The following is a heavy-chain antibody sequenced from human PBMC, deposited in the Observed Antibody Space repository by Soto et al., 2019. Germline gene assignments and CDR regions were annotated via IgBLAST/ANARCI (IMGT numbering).Heavy chain of an antibody. J-gene: IGHJ6*03. Sequence: EVQLVESGGGLLQPGRSLRLSCAASGFTFGNYGMHWVRQAPGKGLEWVSGISWKTDNIYYADSVKGRFTVSRDNAKKILYLQMNSLRPDDTALYYCVKDNWAQCYYSHMDVWGKGTTVTVSS. CDR3: VKDNWAQCYYSHMDV. CDR1: GFTFGNYG. D-gene: IGHD3-16*01. V-gene: IGHV3-9*01. CDR2: ISWKTDNI.